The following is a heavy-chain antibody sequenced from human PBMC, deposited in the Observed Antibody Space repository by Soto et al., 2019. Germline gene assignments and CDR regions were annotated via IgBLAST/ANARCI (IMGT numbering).Heavy chain of an antibody. CDR3: AKGRLAYSSSPFDY. CDR2: ISAGGDAT. Sequence: EVQVLESGGGLVQPGGSLRLSCTASGFTFSTYAMSWVRQAPGEGLEWVSSISAGGDATYYADSAKGRFTISRDNSKNTLWLQMNSVRAEDTPLFYCAKGRLAYSSSPFDYWGQGTLVTVSS. D-gene: IGHD6-6*01. V-gene: IGHV3-23*01. CDR1: GFTFSTYA. J-gene: IGHJ4*02.